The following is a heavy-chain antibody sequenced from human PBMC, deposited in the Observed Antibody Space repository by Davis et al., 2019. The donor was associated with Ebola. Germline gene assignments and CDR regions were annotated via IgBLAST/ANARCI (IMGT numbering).Heavy chain of an antibody. CDR1: GYAFIGYY. CDR3: ARVSIVAPYNFDS. Sequence: ASVKVSCKSSGYAFIGYYVHWVRQAPGQGLEWVGRVNPRTGATNYAQKFQGRVTVTRDTSTTTAYMELRSLRSDDTAVYYCARVSIVAPYNFDSWGQGTLVTVSS. V-gene: IGHV1-2*06. D-gene: IGHD1-26*01. CDR2: VNPRTGAT. J-gene: IGHJ4*02.